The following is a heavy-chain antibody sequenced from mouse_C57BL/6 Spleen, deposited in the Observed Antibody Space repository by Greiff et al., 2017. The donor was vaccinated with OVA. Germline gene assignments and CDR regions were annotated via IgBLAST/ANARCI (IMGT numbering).Heavy chain of an antibody. CDR1: GYTFTSYW. CDR2: IDPSDSYT. V-gene: IGHV1-69*01. J-gene: IGHJ1*03. CDR3: ARRYSNYRYFDV. D-gene: IGHD2-5*01. Sequence: VQLQQPGAELVMPGASVKLSCKASGYTFTSYWMHWVKQRPGQGLEWIGEIDPSDSYTNYNQKFKGKSTLTVDKSSSTAYMQLSSLTSEDSAVYYCARRYSNYRYFDVWGTGTTVTVSS.